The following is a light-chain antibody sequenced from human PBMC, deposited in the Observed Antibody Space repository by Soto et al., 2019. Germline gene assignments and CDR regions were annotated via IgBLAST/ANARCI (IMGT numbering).Light chain of an antibody. CDR1: QSVSKY. Sequence: EIVLTQSPGTLALSPGEGATLSCRASQSVSKYLAWYQQKPGQAPRLLIYGASSRATGIPDSFSGSGSGTDFTLTISRLEPEDFAVYYCQQYGGSPQTFGQATMVEIK. J-gene: IGKJ1*01. CDR2: GAS. CDR3: QQYGGSPQT. V-gene: IGKV3-20*01.